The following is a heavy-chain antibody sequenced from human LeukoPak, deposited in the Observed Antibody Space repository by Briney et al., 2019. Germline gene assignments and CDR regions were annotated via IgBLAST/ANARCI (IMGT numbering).Heavy chain of an antibody. CDR1: GFTFSSYA. Sequence: GGSLRLSCAASGFTFSSYAIHWVRQAPGKGLEWVAVISYDGSNKYYADSVKGRFTISRDNSKNTLYLQMNSLRAEDTAVYYCARDKTKSGSSWLDYWGQGTLVTVSS. D-gene: IGHD6-13*01. CDR2: ISYDGSNK. V-gene: IGHV3-30-3*01. J-gene: IGHJ4*02. CDR3: ARDKTKSGSSWLDY.